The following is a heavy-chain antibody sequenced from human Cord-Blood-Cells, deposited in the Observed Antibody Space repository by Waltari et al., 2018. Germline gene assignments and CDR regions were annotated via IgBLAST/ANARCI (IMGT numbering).Heavy chain of an antibody. CDR3: ARDLNLQYFDY. J-gene: IGHJ4*02. CDR2: ISSSSSTI. Sequence: EVQLVESGGGLVQPGGSLRLSCAASGFTFSSYSMNWLRQAPGKGLEWVSYISSSSSTIYYADSVKGRFTISRDNAKNSLYLQMNSLRAEDTAVYYCARDLNLQYFDYWGQGTLVTVSS. CDR1: GFTFSSYS. V-gene: IGHV3-48*01. D-gene: IGHD4-4*01.